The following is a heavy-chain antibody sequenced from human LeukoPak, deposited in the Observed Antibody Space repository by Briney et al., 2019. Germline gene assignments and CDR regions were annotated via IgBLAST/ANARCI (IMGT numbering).Heavy chain of an antibody. CDR3: ARTKEMATISYFDS. J-gene: IGHJ4*02. CDR2: IDTGTSTI. Sequence: GGSLRLSCAASGFTFSTYSMNWVRQAPGKGLEWVSYIDTGTSTIHYADSVKGRFTISKDNAKNSLYLQMNSLRAEDTAVYYCARTKEMATISYFDSWGQGTLVTVSS. V-gene: IGHV3-48*01. CDR1: GFTFSTYS. D-gene: IGHD5-24*01.